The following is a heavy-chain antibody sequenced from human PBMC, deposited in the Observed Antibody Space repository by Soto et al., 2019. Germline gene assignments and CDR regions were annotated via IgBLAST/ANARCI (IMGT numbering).Heavy chain of an antibody. Sequence: QVQLQESGPGLVKPSQTLSLTCTVSGGSISSGGYYWSWIRQHPGKGLEWIGYVFNSGSTYYNPALQGRVPISVDTSKNQFSLRLSSVTGADTAVYYCATSFGVAAAGPFDYWGQGTLVTLSS. CDR1: GGSISSGGYY. V-gene: IGHV4-31*03. D-gene: IGHD6-13*01. CDR2: VFNSGST. J-gene: IGHJ4*02. CDR3: ATSFGVAAAGPFDY.